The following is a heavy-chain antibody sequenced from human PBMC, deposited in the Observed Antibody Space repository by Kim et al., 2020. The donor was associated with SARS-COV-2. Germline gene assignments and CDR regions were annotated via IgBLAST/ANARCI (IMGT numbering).Heavy chain of an antibody. CDR3: ARVRRGGYYFDY. D-gene: IGHD3-16*01. V-gene: IGHV4-59*01. Sequence: SETLSLTCTVSGGSISSYYWSWIRQPPGKGLEWIGDIYYSGSTNYNPSLKSRVTISVDTSKNQFSLKLSSVTAADTAAYYCARVRRGGYYFDYWGQGTL. CDR1: GGSISSYY. CDR2: IYYSGST. J-gene: IGHJ4*02.